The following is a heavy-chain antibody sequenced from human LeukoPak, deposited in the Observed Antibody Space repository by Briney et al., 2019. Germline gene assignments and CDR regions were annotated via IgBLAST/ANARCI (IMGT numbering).Heavy chain of an antibody. J-gene: IGHJ4*02. D-gene: IGHD6-13*01. CDR2: ISGSGGTT. CDR1: GFTFSTYA. V-gene: IGHV3-23*01. Sequence: GGSLRLSCAASGFTFSTYAMNWVRQAPGEGLEWVSGISGSGGTTYYAGSVKGRFTISRDNSKNTLYLQMNYLRAEDTALYYCAKNIAAPTTPFDYWGQGTLVTVSS. CDR3: AKNIAAPTTPFDY.